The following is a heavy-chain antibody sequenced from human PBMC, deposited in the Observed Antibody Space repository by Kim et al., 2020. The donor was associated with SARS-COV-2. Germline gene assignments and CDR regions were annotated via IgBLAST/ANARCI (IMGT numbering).Heavy chain of an antibody. CDR2: VYHRGST. D-gene: IGHD5-12*01. CDR1: GGSISTYF. Sequence: SETLSLTCTVSGGSISTYFWSWLRQPPGKGLEWIAYVYHRGSTDNNPSLNGRVTTSVDTSSNQFSLKLTSVNAADTAVYYCARHRIRGYLSSHFDYWGQGTLGIGSA. V-gene: IGHV4-59*08. CDR3: ARHRIRGYLSSHFDY. J-gene: IGHJ4*02.